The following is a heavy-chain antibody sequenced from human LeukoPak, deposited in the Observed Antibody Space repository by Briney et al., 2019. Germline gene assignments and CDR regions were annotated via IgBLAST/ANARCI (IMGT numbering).Heavy chain of an antibody. CDR2: ITGSGGST. J-gene: IGHJ5*02. CDR3: ARDFNSAWFGESNWFDP. Sequence: PGGSLRLSCAASGFTFSNYGLSWVRQAPGKGLEWVSGITGSGGSTYYADSVKGRFTISRDNAKNSLYLQMNRLRAEDTALYYCARDFNSAWFGESNWFDPWGQGTLVTVSS. V-gene: IGHV3-23*01. D-gene: IGHD3-10*01. CDR1: GFTFSNYG.